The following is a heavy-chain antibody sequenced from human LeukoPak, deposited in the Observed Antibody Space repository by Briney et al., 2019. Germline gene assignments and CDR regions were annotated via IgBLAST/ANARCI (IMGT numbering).Heavy chain of an antibody. J-gene: IGHJ4*02. V-gene: IGHV3-30*02. D-gene: IGHD3-22*01. CDR2: IRYDGSNK. CDR1: GFTFSSYG. CDR3: AKDLSPTHSSGYYFDY. Sequence: GGSLRLSCAASGFTFSSYGMHWVRQAPGKGLQWVAFIRYDGSNKYYADSVKGRFTISRDNSKNTLYLQMNSLRAEDTAVYYCAKDLSPTHSSGYYFDYWGQGTLVTVSS.